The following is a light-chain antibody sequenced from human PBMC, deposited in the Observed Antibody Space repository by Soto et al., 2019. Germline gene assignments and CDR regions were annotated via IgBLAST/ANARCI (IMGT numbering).Light chain of an antibody. J-gene: IGLJ2*01. Sequence: QSALTQPPSASGSPGQSVTISCTGTSCDVGGYKYVSWYQQHPGKAPKLMIFEVSKRPSGVPDRFSGSKSGNTASLTVSGLQAEDEADYYCCSYAGSNNLVFGGGTKLTVL. CDR2: EVS. CDR1: SCDVGGYKY. V-gene: IGLV2-8*01. CDR3: CSYAGSNNLV.